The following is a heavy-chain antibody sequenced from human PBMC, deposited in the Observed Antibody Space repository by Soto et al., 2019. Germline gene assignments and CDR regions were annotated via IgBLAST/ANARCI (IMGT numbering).Heavy chain of an antibody. D-gene: IGHD1-26*01. CDR1: GYSLTSGYH. V-gene: IGHV4-38-2*01. J-gene: IGHJ3*02. Sequence: SETLSLTCGVSGYSLTSGYHWGWIRQPPGKGLEWIGTIYHSGTTYYNPSLMSRVTMSVDTSKNQFSLKLTSVTAADTAVYYCARVRRSVGGLPLGAFDIWGQGTMVTVSS. CDR3: ARVRRSVGGLPLGAFDI. CDR2: IYHSGTT.